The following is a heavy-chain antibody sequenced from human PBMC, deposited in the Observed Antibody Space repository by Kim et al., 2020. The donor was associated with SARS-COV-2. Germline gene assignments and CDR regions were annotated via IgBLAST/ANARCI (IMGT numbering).Heavy chain of an antibody. CDR1: GGSISSYY. V-gene: IGHV4-59*01. CDR2: IYSSGST. Sequence: SETLSLTCTVSGGSISSYYWSWIRQPPGKGLEWIGYIYSSGSTNYNPSLKSRVTISVDTSKNQFSLKMSSVTSADTAVYYCARGQLWLDYWGQGTLFTVS. CDR3: ARGQLWLDY. J-gene: IGHJ4*02. D-gene: IGHD5-18*01.